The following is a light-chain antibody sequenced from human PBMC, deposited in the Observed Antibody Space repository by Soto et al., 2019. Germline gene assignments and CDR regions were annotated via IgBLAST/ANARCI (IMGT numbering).Light chain of an antibody. CDR3: QECNSYSWN. CDR1: QSISSR. V-gene: IGKV1-5*03. J-gene: IGKJ1*01. CDR2: KAS. Sequence: DIQMTQSPSTLSASVGDRVTITCRASQSISSRLAWYQQKPGKAPKLLIYKASILQSGVPSRFSGTGPGTDFTLTISSLQPDSFPAYYYQECNSYSWNFGQGTKVEIK.